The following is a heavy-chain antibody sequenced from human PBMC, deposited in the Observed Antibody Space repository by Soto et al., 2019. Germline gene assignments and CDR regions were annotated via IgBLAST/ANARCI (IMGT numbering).Heavy chain of an antibody. CDR2: INPSGGTT. Sequence: ASVKVSCTASGYTFTSYYVHWVRKAPGQGHEWTGIINPSGGTTNYAQKFQGRVTLTRDTSTSTVYFEVSRLKFEVRAKVGCARKLVSGEVWG. J-gene: IGHJ3*01. D-gene: IGHD1-20*01. CDR1: GYTFTSYY. V-gene: IGHV1-46*01. CDR3: ARKLVSGEV.